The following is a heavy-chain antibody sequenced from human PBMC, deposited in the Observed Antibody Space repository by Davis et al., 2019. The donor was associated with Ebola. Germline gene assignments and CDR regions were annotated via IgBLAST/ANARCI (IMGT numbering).Heavy chain of an antibody. Sequence: SETLSLTCTVSGGSISSYYWSWIRQPPGKGLEWIGYIYYSGSTNYNPSLKSRVTISVDTSKNQFSLKLRSVTAADTAVYYCARSDYDILTGYYYYYGMDVWGQGTTVTVSS. V-gene: IGHV4-59*08. CDR1: GGSISSYY. CDR3: ARSDYDILTGYYYYYGMDV. J-gene: IGHJ6*02. D-gene: IGHD3-9*01. CDR2: IYYSGST.